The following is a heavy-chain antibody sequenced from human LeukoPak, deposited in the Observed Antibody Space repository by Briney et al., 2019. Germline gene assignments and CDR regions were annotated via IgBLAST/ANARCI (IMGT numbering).Heavy chain of an antibody. V-gene: IGHV1-69*13. Sequence: SVKVSCKASGYTFTGYCMHWVRQAPGQGLEWMGGIIPIFGTANYAQKFQGRVTITADESTSTAYMELSSLRSEDTAVYYCASRDDYGDYYYYYMDVWGKGTTVTISS. J-gene: IGHJ6*03. CDR1: GYTFTGYC. CDR2: IIPIFGTA. D-gene: IGHD5-24*01. CDR3: ASRDDYGDYYYYYMDV.